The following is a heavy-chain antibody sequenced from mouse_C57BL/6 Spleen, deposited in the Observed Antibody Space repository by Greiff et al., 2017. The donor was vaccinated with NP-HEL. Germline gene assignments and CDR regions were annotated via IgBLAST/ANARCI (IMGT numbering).Heavy chain of an antibody. V-gene: IGHV5-6*01. CDR3: ARQGGDDEAY. Sequence: EVMLVESGGDLVKPGGSLKLSCAASGFTFSSYGMSWVRQTPDKRLEWVATISSGGSYTYYPDSVKGRFTISRDNAKNTLYLQMSSLKSEDTAMYYCARQGGDDEAYWGQGTLVTVSA. J-gene: IGHJ3*01. D-gene: IGHD1-1*02. CDR1: GFTFSSYG. CDR2: ISSGGSYT.